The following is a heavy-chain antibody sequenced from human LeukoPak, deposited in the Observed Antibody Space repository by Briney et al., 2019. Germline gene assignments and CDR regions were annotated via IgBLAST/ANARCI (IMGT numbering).Heavy chain of an antibody. CDR3: ARGGIAARPDFSWFDP. CDR1: GGSISSSSYY. D-gene: IGHD6-6*01. J-gene: IGHJ5*02. V-gene: IGHV4-39*07. CDR2: IYYSGST. Sequence: KSSETLSLTCTVSGGSISSSSYYWGWIRQPPGKGLEWIGSIYYSGSTYYNPSLKSRVTISVDTSKNQFSLKLSSVTAADTAVYYCARGGIAARPDFSWFDPWGQGTLVTVSS.